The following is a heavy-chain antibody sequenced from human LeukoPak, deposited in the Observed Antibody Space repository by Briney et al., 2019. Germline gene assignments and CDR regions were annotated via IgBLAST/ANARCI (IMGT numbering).Heavy chain of an antibody. J-gene: IGHJ1*01. D-gene: IGHD3-22*01. CDR3: ARAPSEIGGYYPEYFRH. CDR1: GFTFSNYW. CDR2: IKSDGRT. Sequence: GGSLRLSCAAAGFTFSNYWMHWVRQAPGKGLVWVSRIKSDGRTNYADSVKGRFAISRDNAKNTVSLQMNSLRAEDTGVYYCARAPSEIGGYYPEYFRHWGQGTLVTVSS. V-gene: IGHV3-74*01.